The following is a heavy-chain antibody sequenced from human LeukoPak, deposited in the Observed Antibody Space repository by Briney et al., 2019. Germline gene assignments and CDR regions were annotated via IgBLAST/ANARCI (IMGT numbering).Heavy chain of an antibody. CDR2: IYYSGST. V-gene: IGHV4-59*05. J-gene: IGHJ3*01. CDR3: ARVVGATSHLV. D-gene: IGHD1-26*01. CDR1: CGSISSYY. Sequence: SETLSLTCTVSCGSISSYYWSWIRQPPGKGLEWIGSIYYSGSTYYNPSLKSRVTISVDTSKNQFSLKLSSVTAADTAVYYCARVVGATSHLVWGQGTMVTVSS.